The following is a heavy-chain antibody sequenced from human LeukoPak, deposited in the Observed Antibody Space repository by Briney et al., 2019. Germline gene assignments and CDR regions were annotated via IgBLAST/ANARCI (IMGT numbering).Heavy chain of an antibody. D-gene: IGHD3-22*01. CDR3: AKDDYYDTSGYRD. CDR1: GFTFSSDW. Sequence: GGSLRLPCAASGFTFSSDWMIWVRQPPGKGLEWVANIKPDEGEKYYADSVKGRFTISRDNSKNTLYLQMNSLRAEDTAVYYCAKDDYYDTSGYRDWGQGTLVTVSS. CDR2: IKPDEGEK. J-gene: IGHJ4*02. V-gene: IGHV3-7*01.